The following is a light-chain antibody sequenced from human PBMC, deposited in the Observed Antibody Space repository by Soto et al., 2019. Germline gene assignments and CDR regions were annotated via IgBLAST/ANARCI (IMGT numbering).Light chain of an antibody. V-gene: IGLV1-40*01. J-gene: IGLJ1*01. Sequence: QSVLTQPPSVSGAPGQRVTISCTGSSSNIGAGYDVHWYQQLPGTAPKLLIYGNSNRPSGVPDRFSGSKYGTSASLAITGLQAEDEADYYCQSYDSSLSGSRVFRTGTKLTVL. CDR2: GNS. CDR1: SSNIGAGYD. CDR3: QSYDSSLSGSRV.